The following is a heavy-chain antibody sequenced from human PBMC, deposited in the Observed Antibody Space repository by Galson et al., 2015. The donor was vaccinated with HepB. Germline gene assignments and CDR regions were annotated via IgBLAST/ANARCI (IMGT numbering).Heavy chain of an antibody. Sequence: SVKVSCKASGYTFTSYYMHWVRQAPGQGLEWMGIINPSGGSTSYAQKFQGRVTMTRDTSTSTVYMELSSLRSEDTAVYYCARDILHEYLLGGGRSFPDYWGQGTLVTVSS. J-gene: IGHJ4*02. CDR2: INPSGGST. CDR1: GYTFTSYY. CDR3: ARDILHEYLLGGGRSFPDY. V-gene: IGHV1-46*01. D-gene: IGHD3-16*01.